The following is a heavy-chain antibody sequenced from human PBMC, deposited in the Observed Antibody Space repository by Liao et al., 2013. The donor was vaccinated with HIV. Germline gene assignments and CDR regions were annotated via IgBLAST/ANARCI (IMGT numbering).Heavy chain of an antibody. CDR3: ARDFGSWRTDH. CDR1: GGSVNSDSYY. CDR2: IHKSGYI. J-gene: IGHJ4*02. D-gene: IGHD3-16*01. Sequence: QVQLQESGPGLVKPSETLSLTCTVSGGSVNSDSYYWAWIRQPPGKGLEWIGSIHKSGYITYNPSLKSRFVTSLDTSKNRYSLMLSSVTAADTAVYYCARDFGSWRTDHWGQGILVTVSS. V-gene: IGHV4-39*02.